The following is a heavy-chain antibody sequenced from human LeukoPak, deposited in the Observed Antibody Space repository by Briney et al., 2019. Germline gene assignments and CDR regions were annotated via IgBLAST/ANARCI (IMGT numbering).Heavy chain of an antibody. V-gene: IGHV3-23*01. CDR1: GFTFSSYA. D-gene: IGHD3-10*01. Sequence: GGSLSLSCAASGFTFSSYAMSWVRQAPGKGLEWVSLINDSGGNTYYADSVKGRFTISRDNSKNTLFLQMSSLRAEDTAVYYCAKTSAGIRGGYFDYWGQGTLVTVSS. CDR3: AKTSAGIRGGYFDY. CDR2: INDSGGNT. J-gene: IGHJ4*02.